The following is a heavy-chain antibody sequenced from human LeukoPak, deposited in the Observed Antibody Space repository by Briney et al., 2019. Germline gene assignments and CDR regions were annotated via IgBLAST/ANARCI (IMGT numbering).Heavy chain of an antibody. Sequence: PGGSLRLSCAASGFTFSSYSMNWVRQAPGKGLEWVSYISSSGSTIYYADSVKGRFTISRDNAKNSLYLQMNSLRAEDTAVYYCARAQPSYYYGSGSPIDYWGQGTLVTVSS. CDR3: ARAQPSYYYGSGSPIDY. CDR1: GFTFSSYS. V-gene: IGHV3-48*04. D-gene: IGHD3-10*01. CDR2: ISSSGSTI. J-gene: IGHJ4*02.